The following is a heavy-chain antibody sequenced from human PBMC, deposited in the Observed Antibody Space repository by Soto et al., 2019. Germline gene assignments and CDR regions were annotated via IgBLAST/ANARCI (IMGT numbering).Heavy chain of an antibody. Sequence: SVKVSCKASGYTFTSYYMHWVRQAPGQGLEWMGIINPSGGSTSYAQKFQGRVTMTRDTSTSTVYMELSSLRSGDTAVYYCARDVASIAAPHNWFDPWGQGTLVTVSS. CDR1: GYTFTSYY. CDR3: ARDVASIAAPHNWFDP. CDR2: INPSGGST. J-gene: IGHJ5*02. V-gene: IGHV1-46*01. D-gene: IGHD6-6*01.